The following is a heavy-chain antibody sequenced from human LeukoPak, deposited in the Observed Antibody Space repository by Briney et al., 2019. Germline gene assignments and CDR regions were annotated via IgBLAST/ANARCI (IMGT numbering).Heavy chain of an antibody. J-gene: IGHJ4*02. V-gene: IGHV3-30-3*01. Sequence: GGSLRLSCAASGFIFTNAWMNWIRQAPGKGLEWVAVISYDGSNKYYADSVKGRFTISRDNSKNTLYLQMNSLRAEDTAVYYCARVSPLITMIVVVITEYYFDYWGQGTLVTVSS. CDR2: ISYDGSNK. D-gene: IGHD3-22*01. CDR3: ARVSPLITMIVVVITEYYFDY. CDR1: GFIFTNAW.